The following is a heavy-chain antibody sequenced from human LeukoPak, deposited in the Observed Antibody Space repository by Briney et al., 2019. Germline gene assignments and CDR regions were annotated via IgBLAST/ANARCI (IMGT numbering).Heavy chain of an antibody. CDR2: ISGSGGST. Sequence: PGGSLRLSCAASGFTFSSYAMSWVRQAPGKGLEWVSAISGSGGSTYYADSVKGRFTISRDNSKNTLYLQMNSLRAEDTAVYYCAKELYDYVWGSYSVPDYWGQGTLVTVSS. D-gene: IGHD3-16*01. V-gene: IGHV3-23*01. CDR3: AKELYDYVWGSYSVPDY. J-gene: IGHJ4*02. CDR1: GFTFSSYA.